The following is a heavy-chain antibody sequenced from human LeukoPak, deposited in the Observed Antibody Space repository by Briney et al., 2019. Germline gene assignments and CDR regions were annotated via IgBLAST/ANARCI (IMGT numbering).Heavy chain of an antibody. CDR3: ARQNGAGYYYYFDS. CDR2: ISTSSV. Sequence: GGSLRLSCAASGFTFSSYSMNWVRQAPGKGLEWVSYISTSSVHYADSVKGRFTISRDNAKNSLYLQMNSLRGEDTVVYYCARQNGAGYYYYFDSWGQGTLVSVSS. V-gene: IGHV3-48*01. J-gene: IGHJ4*02. D-gene: IGHD3-22*01. CDR1: GFTFSSYS.